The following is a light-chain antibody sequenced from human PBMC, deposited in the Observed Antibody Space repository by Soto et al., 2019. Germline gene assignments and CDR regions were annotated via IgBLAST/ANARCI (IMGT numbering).Light chain of an antibody. CDR1: QRISSY. V-gene: IGKV1-39*01. Sequence: IQMTQSPSSLSASVGDRVTITCRASQRISSYLNWYQQKPGKAPKLLIYGVSSLHSGVPSRFTGSGSGIDFTLTITSLQPEDFAIYYCQQTYVIPITFGQGRRLEIK. J-gene: IGKJ5*01. CDR2: GVS. CDR3: QQTYVIPIT.